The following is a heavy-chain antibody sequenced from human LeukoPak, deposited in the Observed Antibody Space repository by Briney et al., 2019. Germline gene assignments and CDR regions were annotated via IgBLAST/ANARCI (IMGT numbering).Heavy chain of an antibody. Sequence: GGSLRLSCAASGFSFTSFAIHWVRQAPGKGLEWVAIIWSDGNTKYYADSVKGRFTISRDNSKNTLFLQMNSLRTDDTAVYYCARAAGSGNYYNPLMDYWGQGALVTVSS. CDR2: IWSDGNTK. CDR1: GFSFTSFA. CDR3: ARAAGSGNYYNPLMDY. D-gene: IGHD3-10*01. J-gene: IGHJ4*02. V-gene: IGHV3-33*01.